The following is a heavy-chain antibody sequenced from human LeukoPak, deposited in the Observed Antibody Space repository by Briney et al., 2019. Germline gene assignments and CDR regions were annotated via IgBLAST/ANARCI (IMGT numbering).Heavy chain of an antibody. Sequence: PGGSLRLSCAASGFTFSNYAVAWVRQAPGKGLEWVSVISDRGSTIFYADSVKGRFTISRDNSKNTLYLQMNDLRAEDRAVYYCAKEGPSCGGDCYGVFDYWGQGTLVTVSS. V-gene: IGHV3-23*01. CDR2: ISDRGSTI. J-gene: IGHJ4*02. CDR3: AKEGPSCGGDCYGVFDY. CDR1: GFTFSNYA. D-gene: IGHD2-21*02.